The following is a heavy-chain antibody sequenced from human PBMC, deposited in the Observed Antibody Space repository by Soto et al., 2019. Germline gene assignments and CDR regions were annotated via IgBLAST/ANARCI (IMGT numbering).Heavy chain of an antibody. J-gene: IGHJ4*02. D-gene: IGHD4-4*01. CDR2: ITETGGDT. Sequence: EVQLLESGGGLVQPGGSLRLSWAASGFTFSNFVLRWVRQAPGKGLEWVSTITETGGDTFYTDSVKGRFTISRDNSKNTLYLQMNSLRAEDTAVYYCAKDRDDYSNYEYYFDYWGQGTLVTVSS. V-gene: IGHV3-23*01. CDR1: GFTFSNFV. CDR3: AKDRDDYSNYEYYFDY.